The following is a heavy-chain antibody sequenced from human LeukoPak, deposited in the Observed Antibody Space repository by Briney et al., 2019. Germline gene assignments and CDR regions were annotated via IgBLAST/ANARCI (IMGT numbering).Heavy chain of an antibody. J-gene: IGHJ6*02. CDR1: GFTFSSAD. D-gene: IGHD6-19*01. Sequence: GGSLRLSCAASGFTFSSADLHWVRQVTGKGLEWVSAIGTGGDTYYADSVRGRFTISRDSSKNTLYPQMNSLRVEDTAVYYCAREGIVVAEEYYYGMDVWGQGTTVTVSS. CDR3: AREGIVVAEEYYYGMDV. V-gene: IGHV3-13*01. CDR2: IGTGGDT.